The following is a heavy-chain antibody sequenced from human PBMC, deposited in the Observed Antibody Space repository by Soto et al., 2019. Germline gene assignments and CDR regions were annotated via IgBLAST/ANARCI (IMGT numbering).Heavy chain of an antibody. CDR1: GFTFSIFA. CDR3: AKEVSLGSTVDLGY. D-gene: IGHD7-27*01. V-gene: IGHV3-23*01. Sequence: GGSLRLSCAASGFTFSIFAMSWVRQSPGKGLEWVSTISGSGGSTYYADAVKGRFTISRDNSMDTLYLQMKSLRVEDTSIYYCAKEVSLGSTVDLGYWGQVTLVTVSS. J-gene: IGHJ4*02. CDR2: ISGSGGST.